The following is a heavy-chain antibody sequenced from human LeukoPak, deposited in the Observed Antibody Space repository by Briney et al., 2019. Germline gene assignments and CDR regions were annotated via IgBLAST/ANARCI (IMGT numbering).Heavy chain of an antibody. CDR2: ISGSGYTT. Sequence: PGGSLRLSCVVSGFTFRNYAMNWVRQAPGKGLQWVSAISGSGYTTYYADSVKARFTISRDNSKNTLYLQMNSLSADDTAVYSCAKESHDGTDWDLDYWGQGTLVTVSS. CDR3: AKESHDGTDWDLDY. D-gene: IGHD3-22*01. J-gene: IGHJ4*02. CDR1: GFTFRNYA. V-gene: IGHV3-23*01.